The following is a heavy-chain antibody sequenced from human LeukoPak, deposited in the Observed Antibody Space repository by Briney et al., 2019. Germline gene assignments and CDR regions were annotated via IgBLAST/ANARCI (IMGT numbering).Heavy chain of an antibody. CDR1: GFTFLNYA. CDR2: ISGRDDTTYYTDSPEGST. CDR3: AKCMSATGVCLNFDS. V-gene: IGHV3-23*01. Sequence: SGGSLRLSCEASGFTFLNYAMSWVRQAPGKGLQWVSGISGRDDTTYYTDSPEGSTYYTNSAEGRFTISRDNSKNTVYLQIDSLGVEDTAVYYCAKCMSATGVCLNFDSWGQGILVTVPS. D-gene: IGHD2-21*02. J-gene: IGHJ4*02.